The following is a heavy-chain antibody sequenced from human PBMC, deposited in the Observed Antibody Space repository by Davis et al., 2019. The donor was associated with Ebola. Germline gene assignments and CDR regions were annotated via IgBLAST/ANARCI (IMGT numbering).Heavy chain of an antibody. Sequence: GGSLRLSCAASGFTFSSYGMHWVRQAPGKGLEWVAVISYDGSNKYYADSVKGRFTISRDNSKNTLYLQMNSLRAEDTAVYYCARVAGDSGSYYPFVYYYYGMDVWGQGTTVTVSS. CDR1: GFTFSSYG. CDR3: ARVAGDSGSYYPFVYYYYGMDV. CDR2: ISYDGSNK. J-gene: IGHJ6*02. D-gene: IGHD1-26*01. V-gene: IGHV3-30*03.